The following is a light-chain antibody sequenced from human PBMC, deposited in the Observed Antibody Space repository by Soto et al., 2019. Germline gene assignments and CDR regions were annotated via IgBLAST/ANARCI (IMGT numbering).Light chain of an antibody. Sequence: DIQMTQSPSSLSASVGARVTITCRASQSISSYLNWYQQKPGKAPKLLIYAASSLQSGVPSRFSGSGSGTDFTLTISSLQPEDFATYYCQQYNSYSITFGQGTRLEIK. V-gene: IGKV1-39*01. CDR3: QQYNSYSIT. J-gene: IGKJ5*01. CDR1: QSISSY. CDR2: AAS.